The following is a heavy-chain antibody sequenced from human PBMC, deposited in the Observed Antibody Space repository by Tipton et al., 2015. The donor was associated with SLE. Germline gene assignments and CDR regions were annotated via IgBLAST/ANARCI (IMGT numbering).Heavy chain of an antibody. V-gene: IGHV4-34*01. J-gene: IGHJ4*02. CDR1: GGSFSGYY. CDR3: ARVVRAAAGDY. D-gene: IGHD6-13*01. CDR2: INHSGST. Sequence: TLSLTCAVYGGSFSGYYWSWIRQPPGKGLEWIGEINHSGSTNYNPSLKSRVTISVDTSKNQFSLKLSSVTAADTAVYYCARVVRAAAGDYWGQGTLVTVSS.